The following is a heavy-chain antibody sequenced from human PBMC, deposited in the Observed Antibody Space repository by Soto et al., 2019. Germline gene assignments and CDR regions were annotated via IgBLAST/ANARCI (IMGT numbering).Heavy chain of an antibody. CDR1: GFTFSSYA. V-gene: IGHV3-23*01. CDR3: AKFSDRSGGSGSYFDY. CDR2: ISGSGGST. J-gene: IGHJ4*02. D-gene: IGHD2-15*01. Sequence: GGSLRLSCAASGFTFSSYAMSWVRQAPGKGLEWVSAISGSGGSTYYADSVKGRFTISRDNSKNTLYLQMNSLRAEDTAVYYCAKFSDRSGGSGSYFDYWGQGTLVTVSS.